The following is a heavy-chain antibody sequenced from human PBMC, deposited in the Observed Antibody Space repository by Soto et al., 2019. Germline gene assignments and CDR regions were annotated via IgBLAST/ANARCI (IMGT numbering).Heavy chain of an antibody. CDR1: GGTFSSDA. Sequence: QVQLVQSGAEVKQPGSSVKVSCKASGGTFSSDAINWVRQAPGQGLEWMGGIIPIFGTVNYAQKLQGRVTITADESTRTVYMELSSLRSEDTAVYYCATYYYESSGYYIVGDFDIRGQGTLVTVSS. J-gene: IGHJ3*02. CDR3: ATYYYESSGYYIVGDFDI. D-gene: IGHD3-22*01. CDR2: IIPIFGTV. V-gene: IGHV1-69*01.